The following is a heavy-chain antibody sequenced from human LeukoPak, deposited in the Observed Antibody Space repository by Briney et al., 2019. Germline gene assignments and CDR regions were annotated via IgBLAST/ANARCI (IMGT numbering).Heavy chain of an antibody. J-gene: IGHJ4*02. Sequence: PGGSLRLSCAASGFTFSTYWMHWDRQAPGKGLVWVSRIKNDGSFTNYADSVKGRFTISRDNAKNTLHLQMNSLRAEDTAVYYCARSDYLTNWGQGTLVTVSS. D-gene: IGHD4-17*01. V-gene: IGHV3-74*01. CDR2: IKNDGSFT. CDR1: GFTFSTYW. CDR3: ARSDYLTN.